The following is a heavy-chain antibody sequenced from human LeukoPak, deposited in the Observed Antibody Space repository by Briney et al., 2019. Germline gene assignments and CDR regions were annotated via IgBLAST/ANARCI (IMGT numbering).Heavy chain of an antibody. CDR1: GDSVSSNSAT. V-gene: IGHV6-1*01. J-gene: IGHJ3*01. CDR3: ARDQSWTTGFDV. Sequence: SQTLSLTCAISGDSVSSNSATWNRIRQSPSRGLEWLGRTYYRSEWFNDYAISVKSRITINPDTSKNQFSLQLKSVTPEDTAVYYCARDQSWTTGFDVWGQGTLVAVSS. CDR2: TYYRSEWFN. D-gene: IGHD2-8*02.